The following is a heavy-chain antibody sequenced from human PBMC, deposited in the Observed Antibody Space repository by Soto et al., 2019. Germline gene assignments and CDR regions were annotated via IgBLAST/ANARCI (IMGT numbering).Heavy chain of an antibody. Sequence: SETLAPPCAVYGGSFSGYYWRWIRQPPGKGLEWIGEINHSGSTNYNPSLKSRVTISVDTSKNQFSLKLSSVTAADTAVYYCARGRPSGTWQWLVIGSLFDYWGQGTLVTVSS. J-gene: IGHJ4*02. V-gene: IGHV4-34*01. CDR1: GGSFSGYY. CDR2: INHSGST. CDR3: ARGRPSGTWQWLVIGSLFDY. D-gene: IGHD6-19*01.